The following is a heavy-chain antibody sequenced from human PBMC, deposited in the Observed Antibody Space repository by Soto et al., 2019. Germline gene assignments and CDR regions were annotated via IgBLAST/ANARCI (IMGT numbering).Heavy chain of an antibody. Sequence: QVQLVESGGGVVQPGRSLRLSCAASGFTFSSYGMHWVRQAPGKGLEWVAVIWYDGSNKYYADSVKGRFTISRDNSKNTLYLQMNRLRAEDTAVYYCARRWNDDGIYYYYGMYVWGQGTTVTVSS. CDR3: ARRWNDDGIYYYYGMYV. CDR1: GFTFSSYG. J-gene: IGHJ6*02. V-gene: IGHV3-33*01. CDR2: IWYDGSNK. D-gene: IGHD1-1*01.